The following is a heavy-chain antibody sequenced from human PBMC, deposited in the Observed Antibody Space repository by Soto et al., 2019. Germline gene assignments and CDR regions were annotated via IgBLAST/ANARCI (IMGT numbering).Heavy chain of an antibody. CDR2: ISGSGGST. CDR1: GFTFSSYA. Sequence: GGSLRLSCAASGFTFSSYAMSWVRQAPGKGLEWVSAISGSGGSTYYADSVKGRFTIPRDNSKNTLYLQMNSLRAEDTAVYYCAKDKSHGVVFDYWGQGTLVTVSS. J-gene: IGHJ4*02. D-gene: IGHD2-15*01. V-gene: IGHV3-23*01. CDR3: AKDKSHGVVFDY.